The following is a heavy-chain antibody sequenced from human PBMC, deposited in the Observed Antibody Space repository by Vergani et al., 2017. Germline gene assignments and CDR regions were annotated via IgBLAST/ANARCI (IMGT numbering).Heavy chain of an antibody. D-gene: IGHD3-22*01. Sequence: EVQLVESGGGLVQPGGSLRLSCAASGFTFSSYWMSWVRQAPGKGLEWVANIKQDGSEKYYVDSVKGRFTISRDNAKNSLYLQMNSLRAEDTAVYYCARDSGASYYYYISGYRVHDAFDIWGQGTMVTVSS. CDR2: IKQDGSEK. CDR1: GFTFSSYW. J-gene: IGHJ3*02. CDR3: ARDSGASYYYYISGYRVHDAFDI. V-gene: IGHV3-7*01.